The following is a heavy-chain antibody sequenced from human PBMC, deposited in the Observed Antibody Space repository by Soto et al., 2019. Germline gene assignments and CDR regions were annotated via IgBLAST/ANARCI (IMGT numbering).Heavy chain of an antibody. D-gene: IGHD2-15*01. J-gene: IGHJ3*02. CDR3: ARYGVDIVVVVAANDAFDI. V-gene: IGHV4-59*01. Sequence: SETLSLTCTVSGGSISSYYLSRIRQPPGKGLEWIGYIYYSGSTNYNPSLKSRVTISVDTSKNQFSLKLSSVTAADTAVYYCARYGVDIVVVVAANDAFDIWGQGTMVTVSS. CDR2: IYYSGST. CDR1: GGSISSYY.